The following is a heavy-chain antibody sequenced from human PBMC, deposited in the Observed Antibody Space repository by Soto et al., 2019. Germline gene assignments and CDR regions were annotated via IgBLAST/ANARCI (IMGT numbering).Heavy chain of an antibody. Sequence: GGSLRLSCAASGFTFSSYAMSWVRQAPGKGLEWVSAISGSGGSTYYADSVKGRFTISRDNSKNTLYLQMNSLRAEDTAVYYCAKDLSVLLWFGELSNSFDPWGQGTLVTVSS. CDR3: AKDLSVLLWFGELSNSFDP. V-gene: IGHV3-23*01. D-gene: IGHD3-10*01. J-gene: IGHJ5*02. CDR2: ISGSGGST. CDR1: GFTFSSYA.